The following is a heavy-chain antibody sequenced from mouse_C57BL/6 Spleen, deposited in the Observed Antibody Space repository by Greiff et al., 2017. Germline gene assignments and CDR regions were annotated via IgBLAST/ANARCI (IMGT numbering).Heavy chain of an antibody. V-gene: IGHV1-77*01. CDR1: GYTFTDYY. D-gene: IGHD2-1*01. CDR2: IGPGSGST. CDR3: ARKGNYGNFYYYAMDY. J-gene: IGHJ4*01. Sequence: VQLQQSGAELVKPGASVKISCKASGYTFTDYYINWVKQRPGQGLEWIGKIGPGSGSTYYNEKFKGKATLTADKSSSTAYMQLSSLTSEDSAVYFWARKGNYGNFYYYAMDYWGQGTSVTVSS.